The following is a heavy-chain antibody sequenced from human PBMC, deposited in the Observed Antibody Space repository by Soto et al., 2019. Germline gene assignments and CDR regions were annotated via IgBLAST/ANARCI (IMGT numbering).Heavy chain of an antibody. Sequence: QLQLQESGPGLVKPSETLSLTCTVSGGSISSSSYYWGWIRQPPGKGLEWIGSIYYSGSTYYNPSLKSRVTISVDTSKNQFSLKLSSVTAADTAVYYCARPLYSGSHDHDAFDIWGQGTMVTVSS. CDR2: IYYSGST. CDR3: ARPLYSGSHDHDAFDI. J-gene: IGHJ3*02. CDR1: GGSISSSSYY. V-gene: IGHV4-39*01. D-gene: IGHD1-26*01.